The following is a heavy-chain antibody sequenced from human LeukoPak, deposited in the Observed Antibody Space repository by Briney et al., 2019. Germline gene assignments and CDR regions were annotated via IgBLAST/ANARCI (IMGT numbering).Heavy chain of an antibody. CDR3: ARDHCSSTSCYAQPAPLDY. V-gene: IGHV3-33*01. D-gene: IGHD2-2*01. CDR2: IWYDGSNK. CDR1: GFTFSSYG. J-gene: IGHJ4*02. Sequence: VQPGRSLRLSCAASGFTFSSYGMHWVRQAPGKGLEWVAVIWYDGSNKYYADSVKGRFTISRDNSKNTLYLQMNSLRAEDTAVYYCARDHCSSTSCYAQPAPLDYWGQGTLVTVSS.